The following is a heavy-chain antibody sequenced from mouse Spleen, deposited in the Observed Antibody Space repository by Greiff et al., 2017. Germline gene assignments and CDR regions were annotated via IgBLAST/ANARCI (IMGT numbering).Heavy chain of an antibody. J-gene: IGHJ1*01. Sequence: DVKLVESGGGLVKPGGSLKLSCAASGFTFSDYGMAWVRQAPGKGPEWVAFISNLAYSIYYADTVTGRFTISRENAKNTLYLEMSSLRSEDTAMYYCARHGYYSNYWYFDVWGAGTTVTVSS. V-gene: IGHV5-15*01. D-gene: IGHD2-5*01. CDR2: ISNLAYSI. CDR1: GFTFSDYG. CDR3: ARHGYYSNYWYFDV.